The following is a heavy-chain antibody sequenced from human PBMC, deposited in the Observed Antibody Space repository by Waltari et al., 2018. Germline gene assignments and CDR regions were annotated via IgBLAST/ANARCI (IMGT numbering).Heavy chain of an antibody. J-gene: IGHJ4*02. Sequence: QITLKESGPTLVKPTQPLTLTCTFSGFSLSTSGVGVGWIRQPPGKALEWLALIYWNDDKRYSPSLKSRLTITKDTSKNQVVLTMTNMDPVDTATYYCAHDEIAAAGTRGYFDYWGQGTLVTVSS. CDR1: GFSLSTSGVG. CDR3: AHDEIAAAGTRGYFDY. V-gene: IGHV2-5*01. CDR2: IYWNDDK. D-gene: IGHD6-13*01.